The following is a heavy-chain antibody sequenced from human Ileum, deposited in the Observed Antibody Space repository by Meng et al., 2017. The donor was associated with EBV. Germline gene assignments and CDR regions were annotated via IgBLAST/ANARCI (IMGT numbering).Heavy chain of an antibody. D-gene: IGHD3-22*01. J-gene: IGHJ4*02. Sequence: QVQLQQWGAGLLKPSETLSLTCAVYGGSFSGYDWSWIRQPPGKGLEWIGEINHSGSTNYNPSLKSRVTISVDTSKNQFSLQLNSVTPEDTAVYYCARDSSSSAYSPFDYWGQGTLVTVSS. V-gene: IGHV4-34*01. CDR3: ARDSSSSAYSPFDY. CDR1: GGSFSGYD. CDR2: INHSGST.